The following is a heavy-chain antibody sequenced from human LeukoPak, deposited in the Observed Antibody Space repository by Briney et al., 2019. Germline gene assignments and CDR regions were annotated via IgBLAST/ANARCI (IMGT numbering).Heavy chain of an antibody. CDR2: ITGSGGST. V-gene: IGHV3-23*01. CDR3: ARDADTAMVIELSYFDY. D-gene: IGHD5-18*01. CDR1: GFTFSSYA. Sequence: PGGSLRLSCAASGFTFSSYAMSWVRQAPGKGLEWVSGITGSGGSTYYADSVEGRFTISRDNSKNTVYLQMNSLSGEDTAVYYCARDADTAMVIELSYFDYWGQGALVTVSS. J-gene: IGHJ4*02.